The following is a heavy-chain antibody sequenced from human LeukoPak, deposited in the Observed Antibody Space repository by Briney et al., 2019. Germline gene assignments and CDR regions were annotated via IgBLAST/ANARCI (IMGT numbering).Heavy chain of an antibody. CDR2: ISGSGGNP. Sequence: GGSLRLSCAASGFTFSGYAMSWVRQAPGKGLEWVSAISGSGGNPYSADSVKGRFTISRDNSKNTRYLDISTVRAEDTAVYYCARDCFGSGNCYLPFEYSGQGAPVTLSS. D-gene: IGHD3-10*01. J-gene: IGHJ4*02. V-gene: IGHV3-23*01. CDR1: GFTFSGYA. CDR3: ARDCFGSGNCYLPFEY.